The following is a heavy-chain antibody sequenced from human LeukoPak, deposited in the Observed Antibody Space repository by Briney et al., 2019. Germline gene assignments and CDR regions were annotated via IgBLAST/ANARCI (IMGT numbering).Heavy chain of an antibody. CDR1: GFSFSSYS. CDR2: ISSSSSYI. Sequence: GGSLRLSCAASGFSFSSYSMNWVRQAPGKGLEWVSFISSSSSYIYHADSVKGRFTISRDNAKNSLFLQMNSLRAEDTAVYYCARDGDSDNIDFWGQGTLVTVSS. J-gene: IGHJ4*02. CDR3: ARDGDSDNIDF. D-gene: IGHD4-17*01. V-gene: IGHV3-21*01.